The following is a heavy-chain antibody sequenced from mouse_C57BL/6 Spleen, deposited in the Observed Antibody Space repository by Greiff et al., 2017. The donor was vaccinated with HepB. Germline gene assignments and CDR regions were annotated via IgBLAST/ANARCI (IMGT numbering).Heavy chain of an antibody. V-gene: IGHV1-52*01. CDR3: ARGDSNWEEARYYFDY. Sequence: QVQLQQPGAELVRPGSSVKLSCKASGYTFTSYWMHWVKQRPIQGLEWIGNIDPSDSETHYNQKFKDKATLTVDKSSSTAYMQLSSLTSEDSAVYYCARGDSNWEEARYYFDYWGQGTTLTVSS. J-gene: IGHJ2*01. D-gene: IGHD4-1*01. CDR1: GYTFTSYW. CDR2: IDPSDSET.